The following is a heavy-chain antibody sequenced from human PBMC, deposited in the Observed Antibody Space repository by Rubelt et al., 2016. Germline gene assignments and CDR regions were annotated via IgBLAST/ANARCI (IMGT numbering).Heavy chain of an antibody. V-gene: IGHV4-34*01. CDR3: ARGNHDYGDYAHLEH. J-gene: IGHJ1*01. CDR1: GGSFSGYY. CDR2: INHSGST. Sequence: QVQLQQWGAGLLKPSETLSLTCAVYGGSFSGYYWSWIRQPPGKGLEWIGEINHSGSTNYNPSLNGPGTRSVDTAKNQLSLKLSAVTAADTAVYYCARGNHDYGDYAHLEHWGQGTLVTVSS. D-gene: IGHD4-17*01.